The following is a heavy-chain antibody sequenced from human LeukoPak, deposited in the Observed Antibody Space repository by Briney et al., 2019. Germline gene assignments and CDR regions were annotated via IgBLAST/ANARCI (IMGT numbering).Heavy chain of an antibody. V-gene: IGHV1-24*01. CDR1: GYTLTELS. D-gene: IGHD3-10*01. CDR2: FDPEDGET. Sequence: ASVTVSCTVSGYTLTELSMHWVRQAPGKGLEWMGGFDPEDGETIYAQKFQGRVTMTEDTSTDTAYMELSSLRSEDTAVYYCATAHYYGSGSQNWFDPWGQGTLVTVSS. J-gene: IGHJ5*02. CDR3: ATAHYYGSGSQNWFDP.